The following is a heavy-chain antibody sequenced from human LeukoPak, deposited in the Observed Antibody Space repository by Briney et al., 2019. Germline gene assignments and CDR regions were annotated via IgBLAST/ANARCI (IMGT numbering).Heavy chain of an antibody. Sequence: GGSLRLSCAASGFTFSSYAFNWVRQAPGKGLEWVSGITMSGDSTYYADPVKGRFTISRDNSKNTLYLQMNNLRAEDTAVYYCAKDLRSMIVVVIVDWGQGTLVTVSS. J-gene: IGHJ4*02. V-gene: IGHV3-23*01. CDR2: ITMSGDST. CDR1: GFTFSSYA. D-gene: IGHD3-22*01. CDR3: AKDLRSMIVVVIVD.